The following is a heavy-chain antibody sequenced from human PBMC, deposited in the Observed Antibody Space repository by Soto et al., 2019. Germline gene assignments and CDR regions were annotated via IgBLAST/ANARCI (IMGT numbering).Heavy chain of an antibody. CDR3: AKADISGYYFGSFDI. D-gene: IGHD3-22*01. CDR1: GYSFATYW. CDR2: IYPGDSDT. V-gene: IGHV5-51*01. Sequence: GESLKISCKGSGYSFATYWIAWVRQVPGKGLEWVGTIYPGDSDTRYRQSFQGQVTISADKSINTAYLQWSSLKPSDTAMYYCAKADISGYYFGSFDIWGQGTMVT. J-gene: IGHJ3*02.